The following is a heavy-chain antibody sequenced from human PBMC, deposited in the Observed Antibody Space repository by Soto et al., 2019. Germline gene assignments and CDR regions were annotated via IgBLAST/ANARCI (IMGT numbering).Heavy chain of an antibody. D-gene: IGHD4-17*01. CDR2: IYHSRST. CDR1: GGSITSNNW. Sequence: QVQLQESGPGLVKPSGTLSLTCAVSGGSITSNNWWSWVRQPPGKGLEWIGEIYHSRSTNYNPSLKSRVIMSIDKSKNQFSLNVYSVAAADTALYYCARAGDSALTGTFDVWGRGTMVTVSS. V-gene: IGHV4-4*02. J-gene: IGHJ3*01. CDR3: ARAGDSALTGTFDV.